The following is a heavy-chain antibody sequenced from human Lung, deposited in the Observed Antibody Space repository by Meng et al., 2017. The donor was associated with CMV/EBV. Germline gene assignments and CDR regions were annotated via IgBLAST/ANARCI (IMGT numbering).Heavy chain of an antibody. D-gene: IGHD7-27*01. CDR1: GFTFSSYS. CDR2: ISSSSSYI. CDR3: ARESLLSPNWGPGYFDY. J-gene: IGHJ4*02. V-gene: IGHV3-21*01. Sequence: ESLKISCAASGFTFSSYSMNWVRQAPGKGLEWVSSISSSSSYIYYADSVKGRFTISRDNAKNSLYLQMNSLRAEDTAVYYCARESLLSPNWGPGYFDYWGQGXLVTVSS.